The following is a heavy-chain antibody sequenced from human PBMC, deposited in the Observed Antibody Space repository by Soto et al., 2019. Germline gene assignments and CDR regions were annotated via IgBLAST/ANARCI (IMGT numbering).Heavy chain of an antibody. V-gene: IGHV4-59*01. J-gene: IGHJ6*02. D-gene: IGHD3-10*01. Sequence: SETLSLTCTDSGDSMSNYFGSWIRQSPGKGLEWIGFIDYSGSTNYNPSLKSRVTISLDTSKNQFSLKLSSVTAADTAVYYCARTAMVRGYGMDVWGQGTTVTVSS. CDR2: IDYSGST. CDR3: ARTAMVRGYGMDV. CDR1: GDSMSNYF.